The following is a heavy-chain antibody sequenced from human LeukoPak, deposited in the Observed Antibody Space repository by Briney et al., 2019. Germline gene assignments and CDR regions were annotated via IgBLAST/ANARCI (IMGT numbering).Heavy chain of an antibody. V-gene: IGHV4-34*01. J-gene: IGHJ3*02. CDR2: INHSGST. CDR3: AREDPPDYDYVWGSYRTHAFDI. CDR1: GGSFSGHY. D-gene: IGHD3-16*02. Sequence: SETLSLTCAVYGGSFSGHYWSWIRQPPGKGLEWIGEINHSGSTNYNPSLKSRVTISVDTSKNQFSLKLSSVTAADTAVYYCAREDPPDYDYVWGSYRTHAFDIWGQGTMVTVSS.